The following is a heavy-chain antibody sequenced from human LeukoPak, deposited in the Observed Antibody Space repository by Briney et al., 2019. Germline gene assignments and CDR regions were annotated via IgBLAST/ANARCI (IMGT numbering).Heavy chain of an antibody. Sequence: SETLSLTCTVSGGPISSYYWSWIRQPAGKGLEWIGRIYTSGSTNYNPSLKSRVTMSVDTSKNQFSLKLSSVTAADTAVYYCARGQTAAAGTFWFDPWGQGTLVTVSS. CDR2: IYTSGST. V-gene: IGHV4-4*07. CDR1: GGPISSYY. D-gene: IGHD6-13*01. J-gene: IGHJ5*02. CDR3: ARGQTAAAGTFWFDP.